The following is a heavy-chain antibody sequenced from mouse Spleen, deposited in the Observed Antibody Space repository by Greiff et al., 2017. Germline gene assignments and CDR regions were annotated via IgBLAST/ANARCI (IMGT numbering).Heavy chain of an antibody. Sequence: QVQLQQSGPGLVQPSQSLSITCTVSGFSLTSYGVHWVRQSPGKGLEWLGVIWRGGSTDYNAAFMSRLSITKDNSKSQVFFKMNSLQADDTAIYYCAKDRYDYDGDYYAMDYWGQGTSVTVSS. CDR3: AKDRYDYDGDYYAMDY. V-gene: IGHV2-5*01. CDR1: GFSLTSYG. J-gene: IGHJ4*01. CDR2: IWRGGST. D-gene: IGHD2-4*01.